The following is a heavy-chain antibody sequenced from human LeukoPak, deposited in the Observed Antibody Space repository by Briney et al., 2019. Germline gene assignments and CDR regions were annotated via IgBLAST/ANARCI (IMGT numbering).Heavy chain of an antibody. D-gene: IGHD4-11*01. CDR1: GYSINSAYY. J-gene: IGHJ4*02. CDR2: MYHSGST. CDR3: AREGGLQHHFDY. Sequence: SETLSLTCTVSGYSINSAYYWGWIRQPPGKGLEWIGSMYHSGSTYYNPSLKSRVTISVDTSKNQFSLKLSSVTAADTAVYYCAREGGLQHHFDYWGQGTLVTVSS. V-gene: IGHV4-38-2*02.